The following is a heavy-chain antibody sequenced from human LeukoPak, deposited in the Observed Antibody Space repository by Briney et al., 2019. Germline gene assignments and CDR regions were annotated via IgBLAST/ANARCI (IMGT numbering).Heavy chain of an antibody. CDR3: AREIPVLRYFDWLSPGPSSYGMDV. D-gene: IGHD3-9*01. CDR2: ISSSGSTI. J-gene: IGHJ6*02. CDR1: GFTLSSYE. Sequence: GGSLRLSCAASGFTLSSYEMNWVRQAPGKGLEWVSYISSSGSTIYYADSVKGRFTISRDNAKNSLYLQMNSLRAEDTAVYYCAREIPVLRYFDWLSPGPSSYGMDVWGQGTTVTVSS. V-gene: IGHV3-48*03.